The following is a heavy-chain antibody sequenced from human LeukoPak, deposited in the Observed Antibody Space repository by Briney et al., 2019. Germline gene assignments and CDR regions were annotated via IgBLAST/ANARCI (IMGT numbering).Heavy chain of an antibody. V-gene: IGHV3-33*06. CDR3: AEDAQRGFDYSNSLEH. CDR1: GFTFSHFG. J-gene: IGHJ4*02. D-gene: IGHD4-11*01. Sequence: GTSLRLSCEASGFTFSHFGMHWVRQAPGKGLEWVAVIWSDATNQYYGDSVKGRFTISRDNFKKTVSLQMDSLRAEDTAVYYCAEDAQRGFDYSNSLEHWGQGSLVTVSS. CDR2: IWSDATNQ.